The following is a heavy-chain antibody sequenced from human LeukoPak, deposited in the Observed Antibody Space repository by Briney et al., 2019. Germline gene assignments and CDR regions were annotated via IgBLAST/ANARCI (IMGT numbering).Heavy chain of an antibody. D-gene: IGHD6-19*01. CDR1: GGSISSGGYY. Sequence: SQTLSLTCTVSGGSISSGGYYWSWIRQHPGKGLEWIGYIYYNGSTYYNPSLKSRVTISVDTSKNQFSLKLSSVTAADTAVYYCARAAVAGPDYWGQGTLVTVSS. V-gene: IGHV4-31*03. CDR3: ARAAVAGPDY. J-gene: IGHJ4*02. CDR2: IYYNGST.